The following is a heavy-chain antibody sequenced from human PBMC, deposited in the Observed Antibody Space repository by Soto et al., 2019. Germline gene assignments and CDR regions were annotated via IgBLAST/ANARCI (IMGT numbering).Heavy chain of an antibody. D-gene: IGHD2-15*01. CDR2: IKQDGSEK. CDR3: ARYCSGGSCQTDAFDI. V-gene: IGHV3-7*01. Sequence: GGSLRLSCAASGFTFSSYWMSWVRQAPGKGLEWVANIKQDGSEKYYVDSVKGRFTISRDNAKNSLYLQMNSLRAEDTAVYYCARYCSGGSCQTDAFDIWGQGTMVTVSS. CDR1: GFTFSSYW. J-gene: IGHJ3*02.